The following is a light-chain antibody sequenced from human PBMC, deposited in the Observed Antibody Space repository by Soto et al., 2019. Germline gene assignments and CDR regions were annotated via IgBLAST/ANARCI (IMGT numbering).Light chain of an antibody. CDR3: QQYGSSGT. CDR2: GAY. CDR1: QSVSSKY. V-gene: IGKV3-20*01. J-gene: IGKJ1*01. Sequence: ETILMQSPGTLSLSPWETATLSCRASQSVSSKYLAWYQQKPGQAPRLLIYGAYNRATGIPDRFSGSGSGTDFTLTISRLQPEDFAVYYCQQYGSSGTFGQGTKVDIK.